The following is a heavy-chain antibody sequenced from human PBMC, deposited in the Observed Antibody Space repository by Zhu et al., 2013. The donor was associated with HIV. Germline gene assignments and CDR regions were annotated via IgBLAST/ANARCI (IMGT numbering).Heavy chain of an antibody. CDR3: ARVKGIVGATGRFDY. CDR1: GYTFTSYA. Sequence: VQLVQSGAEVKKPGASVKVSCKASGYTFTSYAMHWVRQAPGQRLEWMGWINAGNGNTKYSQKFQGRVTITRDTSASTAYMELSSLRSEDTAVYYCARVKGIVGATGRFDYWGQGTLVTVSS. V-gene: IGHV1-3*01. CDR2: INAGNGNT. D-gene: IGHD1-26*01. J-gene: IGHJ4*02.